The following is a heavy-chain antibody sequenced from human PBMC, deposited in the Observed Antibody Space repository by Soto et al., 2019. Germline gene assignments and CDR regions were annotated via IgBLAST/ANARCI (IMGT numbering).Heavy chain of an antibody. CDR2: INAGDGNT. Sequence: QVQLVQSGAEVKKPGASVKVSCKASGYTFTDYAFHWVRQAPGQRLEWLVWINAGDGNTNYSPNFQGRVTVTSDTCASTAYMEMSSRISEDTAVYDCATEHDSWTCYSFYYWGRGILVTVSS. CDR3: ATEHDSWTCYSFYY. CDR1: GYTFTDYA. V-gene: IGHV1-3*01. J-gene: IGHJ4*02. D-gene: IGHD1-20*01.